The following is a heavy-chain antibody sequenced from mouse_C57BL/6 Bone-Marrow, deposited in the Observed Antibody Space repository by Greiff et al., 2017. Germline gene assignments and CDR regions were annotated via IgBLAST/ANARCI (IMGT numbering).Heavy chain of an antibody. CDR3: ARGYYDSWFAY. CDR1: GFNINDYY. J-gene: IGHJ3*01. CDR2: IDPEDGET. Sequence: VQLKESGAELVKPGASVKLSCTASGFNINDYYMHWVQQRTEQGLEWIGGIDPEDGETKYAPKFQGTATRTADTSSNTADLQLSSLTSEDTAVDYCARGYYDSWFAYWGQGTLVTVSA. D-gene: IGHD2-4*01. V-gene: IGHV14-2*01.